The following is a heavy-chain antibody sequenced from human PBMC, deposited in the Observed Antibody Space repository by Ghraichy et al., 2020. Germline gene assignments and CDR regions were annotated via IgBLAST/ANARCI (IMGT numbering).Heavy chain of an antibody. V-gene: IGHV4-34*01. CDR1: GGSFSGYY. D-gene: IGHD3-22*01. Sequence: SETLSLTCAVYGGSFSGYYWSWIRQPPGKGLEWIGEINHSGSTNYNPSLKSRVTISVDTSKNQFSLKLSSVTAADTAVYYCARRGLPHTYYYDSSGYYYYYYGMDVWGQGTTVTVSS. CDR3: ARRGLPHTYYYDSSGYYYYYYGMDV. CDR2: INHSGST. J-gene: IGHJ6*02.